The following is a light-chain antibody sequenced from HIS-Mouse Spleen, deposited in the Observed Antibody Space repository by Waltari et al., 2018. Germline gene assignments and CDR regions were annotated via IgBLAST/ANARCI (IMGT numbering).Light chain of an antibody. V-gene: IGLV2-23*01. CDR3: CSYAGSSTWV. J-gene: IGLJ3*02. CDR2: EGS. Sequence: QSALTRPASVSGSPGPSLTIPCPGTSSDVGSYNLVSWYQQHPGKAPKLMIYEGSKRPSGVSNRFSGSKSGNTASLTISGLQAEDEADYYCCSYAGSSTWVFGGGTKLTVL. CDR1: SSDVGSYNL.